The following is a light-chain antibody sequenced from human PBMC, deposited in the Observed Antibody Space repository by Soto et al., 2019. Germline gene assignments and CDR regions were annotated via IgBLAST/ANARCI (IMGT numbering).Light chain of an antibody. J-gene: IGLJ2*01. CDR1: NIGGKH. CDR2: RDT. V-gene: IGLV3-9*01. CDR3: QVWDSSTVV. Sequence: SYELTQPLSVSVALGQTARITCGENNIGGKHVHWYQQKPGQAPVLVIYRDTKRPSGIPERFSGSNSGNTATLTISRAQAGDEADYYCQVWDSSTVVFGGGTKVTVL.